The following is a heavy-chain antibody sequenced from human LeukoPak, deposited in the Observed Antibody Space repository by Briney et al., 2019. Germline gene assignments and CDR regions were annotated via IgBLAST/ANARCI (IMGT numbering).Heavy chain of an antibody. V-gene: IGHV1-69*13. CDR3: ARGVVVVAALVQYYYYGMDV. Sequence: SVKVSCKASGGSFRSYAISWVRQAPGQGLEWMGEIIAIFGNTNYAQKFQGRVTVTADESTRTAYMELSSLRSEDTAVYYCARGVVVVAALVQYYYYGMDVWGQGTTVTVSS. J-gene: IGHJ6*02. CDR1: GGSFRSYA. CDR2: IIAIFGNT. D-gene: IGHD2-15*01.